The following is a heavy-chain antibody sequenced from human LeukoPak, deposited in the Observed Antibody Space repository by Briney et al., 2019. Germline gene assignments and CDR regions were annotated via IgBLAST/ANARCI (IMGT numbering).Heavy chain of an antibody. CDR3: ARDFFSWYYGMDV. J-gene: IGHJ6*02. CDR2: IIPILGIA. Sequence: SVKVSCKASGGTFSSYAISWVRQAPGQGLEWMGRIIPILGIANYAQKFQGRVTITADKSTSTAYMELSSLRSEDTAVYYCARDFFSWYYGMDVWGQGTTVTVSS. CDR1: GGTFSSYA. D-gene: IGHD2-15*01. V-gene: IGHV1-69*04.